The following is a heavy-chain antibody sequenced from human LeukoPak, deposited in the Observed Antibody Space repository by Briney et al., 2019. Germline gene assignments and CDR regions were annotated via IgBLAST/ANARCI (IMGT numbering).Heavy chain of an antibody. D-gene: IGHD2-2*02. CDR1: GFTFSSYA. Sequence: GRSLRLSCAASGFTFSSYAMHWVRQAPGKGLEWVAVISYDGSNKYYADSVKGRFTISRDNSKNTLYLQMNSLRAEDTAVYYCAKVLRYCSSTSCYRVLGAFDIWGQGTMVTVSS. J-gene: IGHJ3*02. V-gene: IGHV3-30-3*01. CDR3: AKVLRYCSSTSCYRVLGAFDI. CDR2: ISYDGSNK.